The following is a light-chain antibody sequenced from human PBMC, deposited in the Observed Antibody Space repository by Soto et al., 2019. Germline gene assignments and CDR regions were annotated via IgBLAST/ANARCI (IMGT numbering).Light chain of an antibody. J-gene: IGLJ1*01. CDR1: RSNIASNT. Sequence: QFELTQPPSASGTPGQRVTSSCSGSRSNIASNTVNWYQQLPGTAPKLLIYSNNQRPSGVPDRFSGSKSGTSASLAISGLQSEDEADYSCAAWDDSLNGHVFGTGTKVTVL. CDR2: SNN. CDR3: AAWDDSLNGHV. V-gene: IGLV1-44*01.